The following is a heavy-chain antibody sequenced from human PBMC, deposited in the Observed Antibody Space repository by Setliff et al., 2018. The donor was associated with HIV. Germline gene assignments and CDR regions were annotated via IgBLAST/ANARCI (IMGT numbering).Heavy chain of an antibody. CDR3: AKDSEAVAVKYYYMDV. CDR2: IKQDGSER. CDR1: GFTLSNYW. V-gene: IGHV3-7*01. Sequence: LRLSCAASGFTLSNYWMSWVRQAPGKGLEWVANIKQDGSERFYVDSVKGRFTISRDTPNHMVYLQMNNLRPEDTALYYCAKDSEAVAVKYYYMDVWGRGTTVTVSS. D-gene: IGHD6-19*01. J-gene: IGHJ6*03.